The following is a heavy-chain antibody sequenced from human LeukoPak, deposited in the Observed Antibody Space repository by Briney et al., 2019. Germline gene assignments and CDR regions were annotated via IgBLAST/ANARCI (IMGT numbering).Heavy chain of an antibody. V-gene: IGHV4-59*01. CDR1: GGSIGGYY. D-gene: IGHD3-16*01. CDR2: VYYSGRT. CDR3: ARAGSRLGDNWFDP. Sequence: PSETLSLTCTVSGGSIGGYYWSWIRQPPGKGLEWIGYVYYSGRTDYNPSLKSRVTISVDTSKNQFSLKLSSVTAADTAVYYCARAGSRLGDNWFDPWGQGSLVTVSS. J-gene: IGHJ5*02.